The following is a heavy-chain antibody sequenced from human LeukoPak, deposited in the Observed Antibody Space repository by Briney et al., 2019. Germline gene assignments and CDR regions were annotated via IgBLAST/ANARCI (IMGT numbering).Heavy chain of an antibody. Sequence: GGSLRLSCAASGFTFSSYAMHWVRQAPGKGLEWVAVISYDGSNKYYADSVKGRFTISRDNSKNTLYLQMNSLRAEDTAVYYCARVGDRNVDYWGQGTLVTVSS. CDR2: ISYDGSNK. J-gene: IGHJ4*02. V-gene: IGHV3-30-3*01. CDR3: ARVGDRNVDY. CDR1: GFTFSSYA.